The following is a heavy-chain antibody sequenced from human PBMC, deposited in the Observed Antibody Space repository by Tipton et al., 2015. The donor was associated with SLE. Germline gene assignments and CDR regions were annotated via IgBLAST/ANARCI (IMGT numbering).Heavy chain of an antibody. CDR1: GGSISSSSYY. D-gene: IGHD6-13*01. Sequence: TLSLTCTVSGGSISSSSYYWGWIRQPPGKGLEWIGSIYYSGSTYYNPSLKSRVTISVDTSKNQFSLKLSSVTAADTAVYYCASYGGSSWGDAVDIWGQGTMVTVSS. J-gene: IGHJ3*02. CDR2: IYYSGST. V-gene: IGHV4-39*07. CDR3: ASYGGSSWGDAVDI.